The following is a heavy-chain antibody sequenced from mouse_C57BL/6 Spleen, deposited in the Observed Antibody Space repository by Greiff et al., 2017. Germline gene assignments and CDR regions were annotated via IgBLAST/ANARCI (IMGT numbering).Heavy chain of an antibody. J-gene: IGHJ4*01. Sequence: EVKLMESEGGLVQPGSSMKLSCTASGFTFSDYYMAWVRQVPEKGLEWVANINYDGSSTYYLDSLKSRFIISRDNAKNILYLQMSSLKSEDTATXYCARDGGSSYAMDYWGQGTSVTVSS. D-gene: IGHD1-1*01. CDR3: ARDGGSSYAMDY. V-gene: IGHV5-16*01. CDR1: GFTFSDYY. CDR2: INYDGSST.